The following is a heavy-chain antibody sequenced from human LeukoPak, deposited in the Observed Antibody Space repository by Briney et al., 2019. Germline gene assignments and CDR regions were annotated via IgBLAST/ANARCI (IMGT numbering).Heavy chain of an antibody. V-gene: IGHV3-74*01. D-gene: IGHD2-15*01. CDR1: GFTFKLYW. CDR3: VRGGPSTWS. J-gene: IGHJ5*02. Sequence: GGSLRLSCAASGFTFKLYWMHWVRHVQGKRPVWVSRINDDGSDTIYADSVRGRFTISRDDAKNTVYLQMNNLRAEDTAVYYCVRGGPSTWSWGQGTLVTVSS. CDR2: INDDGSDT.